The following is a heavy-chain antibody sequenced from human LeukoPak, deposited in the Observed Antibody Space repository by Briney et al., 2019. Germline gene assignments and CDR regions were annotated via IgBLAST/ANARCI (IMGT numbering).Heavy chain of an antibody. CDR1: GGSISSHY. CDR2: IYYSGST. J-gene: IGHJ5*02. V-gene: IGHV4-59*11. Sequence: PSETLSLTCPVSGGSISSHYWSWIRQPPGKGLEWIGYIYYSGSTNYNPSLKSRVTISVDTSKNQFSLKLSSVTAADTAVYYCAREEITGTGNWFDPWGQGTLVPVSS. CDR3: AREEITGTGNWFDP. D-gene: IGHD1-20*01.